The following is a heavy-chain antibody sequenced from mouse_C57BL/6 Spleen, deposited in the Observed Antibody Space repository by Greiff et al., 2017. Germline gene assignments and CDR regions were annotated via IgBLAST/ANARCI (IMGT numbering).Heavy chain of an antibody. CDR1: GFTFSDYY. CDR2: INYDGSTT. J-gene: IGHJ4*01. D-gene: IGHD2-1*01. Sequence: EVLRVESEGGLVQPGSSMKLSCTASGFTFSDYYMAWVRQVPEKGLEWVANINYDGSTTYYLDSLKSRFIISRDNAKNTLYLQMSSLKSEDTATYYCAREGNYGAMDYWGQGTSVTVSS. V-gene: IGHV5-16*01. CDR3: AREGNYGAMDY.